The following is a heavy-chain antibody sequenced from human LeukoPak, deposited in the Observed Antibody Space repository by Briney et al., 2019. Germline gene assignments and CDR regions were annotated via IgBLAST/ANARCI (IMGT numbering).Heavy chain of an antibody. CDR3: ARDGYFDL. CDR2: ISAHNGNT. J-gene: IGHJ2*01. V-gene: IGHV1-18*01. Sequence: ASVKVSCKASGYTLTTHGIAWVRQAPGQGLEWMGWISAHNGNTNYAQSLQGRVTMTTDTSTNTAYMELRSLRSDDTAVYYCARDGYFDLWGSGTLVTVSS. CDR1: GYTLTTHG.